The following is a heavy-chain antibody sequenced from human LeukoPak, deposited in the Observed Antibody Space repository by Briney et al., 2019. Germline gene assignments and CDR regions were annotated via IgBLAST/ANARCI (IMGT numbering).Heavy chain of an antibody. V-gene: IGHV3-23*01. CDR2: ISGSGGSI. Sequence: GGSLRLSCAASGFTFNRYAMSWVRQAPGKGLEWVSGISGSGGSIYYADSVKGRFTISRDNAKNPLYLQMNSLRAEDTALYYCAKDLIAIKVVVRGFDIWGQGTLVTVSS. CDR1: GFTFNRYA. D-gene: IGHD3-22*01. CDR3: AKDLIAIKVVVRGFDI. J-gene: IGHJ3*02.